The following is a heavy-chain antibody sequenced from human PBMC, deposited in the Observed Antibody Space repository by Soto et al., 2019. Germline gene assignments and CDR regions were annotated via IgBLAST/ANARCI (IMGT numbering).Heavy chain of an antibody. CDR1: GHSFTTYW. CDR3: ATSLPLGGLSPLPGDDY. J-gene: IGHJ4*02. V-gene: IGHV5-10-1*01. CDR2: VDPRDSYV. Sequence: PGESLKISCKASGHSFTTYWISWVRQMPGKGLEWMGRVDPRDSYVDYNPSFEGHVTMSADKSISTTFLQWSSLEASDTAMYYCATSLPLGGLSPLPGDDYWGQGTLVTVSS. D-gene: IGHD3-16*02.